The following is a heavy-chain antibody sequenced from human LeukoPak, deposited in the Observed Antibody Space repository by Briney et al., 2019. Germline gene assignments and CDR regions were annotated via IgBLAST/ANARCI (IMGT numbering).Heavy chain of an antibody. J-gene: IGHJ4*02. CDR2: MNPNSSNT. CDR1: GYTFTSYD. D-gene: IGHD5-12*01. V-gene: IGHV1-8*01. Sequence: ASVKVSCKASGYTFTSYDINWVRQATGQGLERMGWMNPNSSNTGYAQKFQGRVTMTRNTSISTAYMELSSLRSEDTAVYYCATHRGYDTYYFDYWGQGTLVTVSS. CDR3: ATHRGYDTYYFDY.